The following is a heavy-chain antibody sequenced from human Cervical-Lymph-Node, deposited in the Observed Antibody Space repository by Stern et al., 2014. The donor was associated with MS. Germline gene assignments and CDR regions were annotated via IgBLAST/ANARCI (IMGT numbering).Heavy chain of an antibody. V-gene: IGHV3-33*01. D-gene: IGHD6-13*01. CDR1: GFSFSRYA. CDR2: IWYDGSNP. Sequence: VQLVESGGGVVQPGRSLRLSCAASGFSFSRYAMHWGRQAPGKGLEWGALIWYDGSNPYYADSVTGRFTISRDNFKNTLYLQMNSLRAEDTAVYYCASAYSSSHYYFDYWGQGTLVTVSS. J-gene: IGHJ4*02. CDR3: ASAYSSSHYYFDY.